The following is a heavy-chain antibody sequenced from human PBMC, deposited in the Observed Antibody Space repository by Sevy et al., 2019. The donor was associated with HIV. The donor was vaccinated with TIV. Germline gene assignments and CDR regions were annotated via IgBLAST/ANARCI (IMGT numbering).Heavy chain of an antibody. V-gene: IGHV3-30-3*01. CDR1: GFTFNRYS. CDR3: AFGRLSSDVAEYFQN. J-gene: IGHJ1*01. Sequence: GGSLRLSCAASGFTFNRYSMHWVRQAPGKGLEWVATISFDATNKHYPDSVKGGFTISSDNFQNSMCLEMDSLRPEDTAVYYFAFGRLSSDVAEYFQNWGQGTLVTVSS. D-gene: IGHD3-3*01. CDR2: ISFDATNK.